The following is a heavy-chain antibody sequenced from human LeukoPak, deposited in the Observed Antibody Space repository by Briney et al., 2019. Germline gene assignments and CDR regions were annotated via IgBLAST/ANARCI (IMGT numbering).Heavy chain of an antibody. Sequence: GGSLRLSCAASGFSFSGYAMSWVRQAPGKGLEWVSAISASGGSTYYGDSVKGRFTISRDNSKSTLYLQMNSLRAEDTAIYHCAKGTYFDYWGQGTLVTVSS. CDR1: GFSFSGYA. CDR3: AKGTYFDY. V-gene: IGHV3-23*01. J-gene: IGHJ4*02. CDR2: ISASGGST.